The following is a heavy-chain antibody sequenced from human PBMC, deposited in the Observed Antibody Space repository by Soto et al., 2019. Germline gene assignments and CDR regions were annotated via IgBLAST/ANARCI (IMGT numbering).Heavy chain of an antibody. D-gene: IGHD2-15*01. CDR1: GGSISSSNW. CDR2: IYHSGST. CDR3: ARAGRGYCSGGSCYSGLHGMDV. Sequence: QVQLQESGPGLVKPSGTLSLTCAVSGGSISSSNWWSWVRQPPGKGLEWIGEIYHSGSTNYNPSLKCPVTIAVDKSKNQFSLKLSSVTAADTAVYYCARAGRGYCSGGSCYSGLHGMDVWGQGTTVTVSS. J-gene: IGHJ6*02. V-gene: IGHV4-4*02.